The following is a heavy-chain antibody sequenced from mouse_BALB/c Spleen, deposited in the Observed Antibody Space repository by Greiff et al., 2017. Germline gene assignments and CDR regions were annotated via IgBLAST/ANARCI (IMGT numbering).Heavy chain of an antibody. V-gene: IGHV3-6*02. J-gene: IGHJ3*01. CDR3: AREGYYGSSYEAY. CDR2: ISYDGSN. Sequence: EVKLQESGPGLVKPSQSLSLTCSVTGYSITSGYYWNWIRQFPGNKLEWMGYISYDGSNNYNPSLKNRISITRDTSKNQFFLKLNSVTTEDTATYYCAREGYYGSSYEAYWGQGTLVTVSA. D-gene: IGHD1-1*01. CDR1: GYSITSGYY.